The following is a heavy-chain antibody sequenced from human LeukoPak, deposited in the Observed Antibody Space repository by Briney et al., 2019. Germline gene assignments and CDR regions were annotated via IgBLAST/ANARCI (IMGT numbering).Heavy chain of an antibody. CDR2: IYHSGST. D-gene: IGHD3-22*01. J-gene: IGHJ3*02. CDR3: ARDLTTYYYDSSGAFDI. CDR1: GGSISSSNW. Sequence: SGTLSLTCAVSGGSISSSNWWSWVRQPPGEGLEWIGEIYHSGSTYYNPSLKSRVTISVDTSKNQFSLKLSSVTAADTAVYYCARDLTTYYYDSSGAFDIWGQGTMVTVSS. V-gene: IGHV4-4*02.